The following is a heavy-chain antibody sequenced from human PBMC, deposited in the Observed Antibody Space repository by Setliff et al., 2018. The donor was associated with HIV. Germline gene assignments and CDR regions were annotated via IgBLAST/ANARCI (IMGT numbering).Heavy chain of an antibody. CDR1: GPSFSGYY. D-gene: IGHD3-10*01. CDR2: INHSGTT. J-gene: IGHJ4*02. Sequence: SETLSLTCTVYGPSFSGYYWNWIRQFPGKSLEWIGEINHSGTTNYSPSFKSRLNISVDVSKNQFSLRLASLSAADTAAYFCAAKPMIRGRPFAFWGQATLVTVSS. CDR3: AAKPMIRGRPFAF. V-gene: IGHV4-34*01.